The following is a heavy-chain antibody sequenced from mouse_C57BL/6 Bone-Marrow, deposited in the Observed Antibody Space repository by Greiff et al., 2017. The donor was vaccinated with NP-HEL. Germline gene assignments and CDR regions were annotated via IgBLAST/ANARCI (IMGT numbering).Heavy chain of an antibody. V-gene: IGHV1-15*01. CDR1: GYTFTDYE. CDR3: TRYDDYYGSSYGYFDV. J-gene: IGHJ1*03. CDR2: IDPETGGT. Sequence: QQSGAELVRPGASVTLSCKASGYTFTDYEMHWVKQTPVHGLEWIGAIDPETGGTAYNQKFKGKAILTADKSSSTAYMELRSLTSEDSAVYYCTRYDDYYGSSYGYFDVWGKGTTVTVSS. D-gene: IGHD1-1*01.